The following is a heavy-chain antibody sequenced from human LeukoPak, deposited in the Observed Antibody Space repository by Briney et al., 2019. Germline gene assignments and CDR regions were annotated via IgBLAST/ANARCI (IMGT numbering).Heavy chain of an antibody. CDR1: GYTFTSCD. D-gene: IGHD2-15*01. CDR3: ARPGYCSGGRCSGYVY. CDR2: INPTGGST. Sequence: GASVKVSFKASGYTFTSCDINWVRQAPGQGLEWMGMINPTGGSTSYAQRFQGRVTMTRDTSTRTVYMELSSLKSEDTAVYYCARPGYCSGGRCSGYVYWGQGTLVTVSS. V-gene: IGHV1-46*01. J-gene: IGHJ4*02.